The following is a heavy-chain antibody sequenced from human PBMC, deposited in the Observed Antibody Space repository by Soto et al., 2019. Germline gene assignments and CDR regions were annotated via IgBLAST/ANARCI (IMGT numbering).Heavy chain of an antibody. CDR3: ARSRSGSQQWLVPPLDY. CDR1: GFTFSSYE. J-gene: IGHJ4*02. Sequence: LRLSCAASGFTFSSYEMNWVRQAPGKGLEWVSYISSSGSTVYYADSVKGRFTISRDNAKNSLYLQMNSLRAEDTAVYYCARSRSGSQQWLVPPLDYWGQGTLVTVSS. V-gene: IGHV3-48*03. CDR2: ISSSGSTV. D-gene: IGHD6-19*01.